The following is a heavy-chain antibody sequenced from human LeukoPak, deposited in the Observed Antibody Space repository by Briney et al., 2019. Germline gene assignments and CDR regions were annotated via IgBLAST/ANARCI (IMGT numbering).Heavy chain of an antibody. D-gene: IGHD5-12*01. V-gene: IGHV1-3*01. CDR3: ARATSGYDFSPLDY. J-gene: IGHJ4*02. CDR2: INAGNGNT. Sequence: ASVKVSCKASGYTFTSYAMHWVRQAPGQGLEWMGWINAGNGNTKYSQKFQGRVTITRDTSASTAYMELSSLRSEDTAVYYCARATSGYDFSPLDYWGQGTLVTVSS. CDR1: GYTFTSYA.